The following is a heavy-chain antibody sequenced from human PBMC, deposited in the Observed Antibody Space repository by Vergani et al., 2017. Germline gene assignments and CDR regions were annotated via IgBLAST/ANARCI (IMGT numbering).Heavy chain of an antibody. Sequence: EVQLVESGGGLVQPGRSLRLSCAASGFTFDDYAMHWVRQAPGKGLEWVSGISWNSGSIGYADSVKGRFTISRDNAKNSLYLQMNSLRAEDTAVYYCARGESSSWFALFDYWGQGTLVTVSS. CDR1: GFTFDDYA. CDR3: ARGESSSWFALFDY. V-gene: IGHV3-9*01. D-gene: IGHD6-13*01. CDR2: ISWNSGSI. J-gene: IGHJ4*02.